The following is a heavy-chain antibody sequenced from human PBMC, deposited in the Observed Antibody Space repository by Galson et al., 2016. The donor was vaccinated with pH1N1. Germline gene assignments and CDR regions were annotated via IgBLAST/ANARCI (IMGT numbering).Heavy chain of an antibody. CDR3: ARRYFDY. CDR1: GFNFSNYW. CDR2: INQDGDKK. V-gene: IGHV3-7*01. J-gene: IGHJ4*02. D-gene: IGHD3-9*01. Sequence: SLRLSCAASGFNFSNYWMQWVRQAPGKGLQWVANINQDGDKKYYVGSVEGRFTISRDNAKNSLYLQMNNLRDEDTVMYFCARRYFDYWGQGALVTVSS.